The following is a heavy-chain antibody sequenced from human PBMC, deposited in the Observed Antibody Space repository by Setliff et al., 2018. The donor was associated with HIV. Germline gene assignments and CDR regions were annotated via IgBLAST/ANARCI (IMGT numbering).Heavy chain of an antibody. CDR3: ARIPNHSSGFDY. D-gene: IGHD3-22*01. CDR1: GGTFRSHE. J-gene: IGHJ4*02. Sequence: VASVKVSCKASGGTFRSHEISWVRQAPGHGLEWMGGIVPILNTGNYAPKFQGRVTITADESTTTAYMELSSLRSEDTAVYYCARIPNHSSGFDYWGQGTPVTVSS. CDR2: IVPILNTG. V-gene: IGHV1-69*13.